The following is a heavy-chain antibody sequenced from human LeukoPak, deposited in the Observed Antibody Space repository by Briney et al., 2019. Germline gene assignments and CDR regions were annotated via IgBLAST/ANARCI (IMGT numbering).Heavy chain of an antibody. Sequence: PGGSLRLSCAASGFTFSSYAMSWVRQAPGKGLDWVSAISGSGGSTYYADSVKGRFTISRDNSKNTLYLQMNSLRAEDTAVYYCAKDPYGSGRYENWFHPWGQGTLVTVSS. D-gene: IGHD3-10*01. J-gene: IGHJ5*02. V-gene: IGHV3-23*01. CDR3: AKDPYGSGRYENWFHP. CDR1: GFTFSSYA. CDR2: ISGSGGST.